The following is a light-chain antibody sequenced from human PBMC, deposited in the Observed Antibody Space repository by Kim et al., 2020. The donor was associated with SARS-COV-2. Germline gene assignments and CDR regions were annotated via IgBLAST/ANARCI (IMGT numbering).Light chain of an antibody. CDR1: QSISSW. CDR3: QQYNSSPWT. V-gene: IGKV1-5*03. Sequence: DIQMTQSPSTLSASVGDRVTITCRASQSISSWLAWYQQKPGKAPKLLIYKASSLESGVPSRFSGSGSGTEFTLTISSLQPDDFATYYCQQYNSSPWTCGQGTKVDIK. CDR2: KAS. J-gene: IGKJ1*01.